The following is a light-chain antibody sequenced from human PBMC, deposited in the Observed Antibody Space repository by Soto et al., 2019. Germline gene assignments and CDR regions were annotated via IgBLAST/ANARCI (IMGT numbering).Light chain of an antibody. V-gene: IGLV1-47*01. CDR3: AAWGDSLSGVV. CDR2: RNN. CDR1: SSNIGSNY. Sequence: QPVLTQPPSASGTPGQRVTISCSGSSSNIGSNYVYWYQQLPGTAPKLLIYRNNQRPSGVPDRFSGSKSGTPASLAISGLRSEDEADYYCAAWGDSLSGVVFGGGTKLTVL. J-gene: IGLJ2*01.